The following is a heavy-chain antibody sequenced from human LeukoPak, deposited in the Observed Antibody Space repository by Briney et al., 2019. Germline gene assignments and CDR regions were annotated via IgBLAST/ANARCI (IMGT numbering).Heavy chain of an antibody. D-gene: IGHD2-2*01. Sequence: PGGSLRLSCAASGFTFSNYGMNWVRQAPGKGLEWVSAISGSGHNTYYADSVKGRFTISRDNSRNTLYLQMNSLRAGDTAVYYCAKSFRSTSLDYWGQGTLVTVSS. CDR3: AKSFRSTSLDY. CDR1: GFTFSNYG. V-gene: IGHV3-23*01. J-gene: IGHJ4*02. CDR2: ISGSGHNT.